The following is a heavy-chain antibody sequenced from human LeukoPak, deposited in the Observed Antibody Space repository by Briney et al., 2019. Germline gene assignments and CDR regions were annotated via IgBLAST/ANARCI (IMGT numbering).Heavy chain of an antibody. J-gene: IGHJ4*02. CDR3: ARGKYSFDS. CDR1: GFTFSDSY. CDR2: ISSSGSTI. Sequence: PGGSLRLSCAASGFTFSDSYMSWIREAPGKGLEYISYISSSGSTIYYADSVKGRFTLSRDNAKNSLSLEMNSLRAEDTAVYYCARGKYSFDSWGQGTLVTASS. V-gene: IGHV3-11*01.